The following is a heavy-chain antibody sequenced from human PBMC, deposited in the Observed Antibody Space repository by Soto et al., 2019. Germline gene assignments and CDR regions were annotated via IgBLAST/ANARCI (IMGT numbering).Heavy chain of an antibody. V-gene: IGHV4-34*01. CDR2: INHSGST. CDR1: GGSFSGYY. J-gene: IGHJ6*03. CDR3: ARVLRYMDV. Sequence: SETLSLTCAVYGGSFSGYYWSWIRQPPGKGLEWIGEINHSGSTNYNPSLKSRVTISVDTSKNQFSLKLSSVTAADTAVYYCARVLRYMDVWGKGTTVTVSS.